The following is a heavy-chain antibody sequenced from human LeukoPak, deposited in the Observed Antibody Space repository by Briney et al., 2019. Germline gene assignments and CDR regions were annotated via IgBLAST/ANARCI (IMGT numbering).Heavy chain of an antibody. CDR2: INHSGST. CDR1: GGSFSGCY. CDR3: ARNRRY. Sequence: SETLSLTCAVYGGSFSGCYWSWIRQPPGKGLEWIGEINHSGSTNYNPSLKSRVTISVDTSKNQFSLKLSSVTAADTAVYYCARNRRYWGQGTLVTVSS. J-gene: IGHJ4*02. V-gene: IGHV4-34*01.